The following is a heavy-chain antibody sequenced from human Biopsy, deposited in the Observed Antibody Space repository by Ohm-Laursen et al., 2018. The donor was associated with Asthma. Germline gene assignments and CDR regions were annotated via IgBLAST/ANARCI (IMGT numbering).Heavy chain of an antibody. J-gene: IGHJ6*02. D-gene: IGHD4-17*01. V-gene: IGHV4-30-4*01. CDR1: GGYTGSSDHH. Sequence: SETLSLTCRVSGGYTGSSDHHWAWIRQAPGKGLEWIGFVFWSGSTHYSRSLERRVSISIDTATNEFSMKLWSVTPADTAVYFCARVVSYGDIYFGIDVWGPGNTVDVS. CDR3: ARVVSYGDIYFGIDV. CDR2: VFWSGST.